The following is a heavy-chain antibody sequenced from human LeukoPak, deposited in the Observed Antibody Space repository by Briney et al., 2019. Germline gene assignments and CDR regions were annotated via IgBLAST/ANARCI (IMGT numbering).Heavy chain of an antibody. CDR1: GFTFSXXX. Sequence: PGGSLRLSCAASGFTFSXXXMHWVRQAPGKGLEXXXXXXXXXXXKXYXDXXXXXXXISXXXSXNTLYLQMNSLRAEDTAVYYCARSXSSWYSIGRRLRYGGPHPWGQGTLVTVSS. CDR3: ARSXSSWYSIGRRLRYGGPHP. D-gene: IGHD6-13*01. CDR2: XXXXXXXK. V-gene: IGHV3-30*04. J-gene: IGHJ5*02.